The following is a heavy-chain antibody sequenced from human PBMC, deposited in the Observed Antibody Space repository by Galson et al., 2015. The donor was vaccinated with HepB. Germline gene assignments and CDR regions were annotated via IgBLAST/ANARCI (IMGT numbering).Heavy chain of an antibody. CDR2: INHSGST. D-gene: IGHD6-6*01. Sequence: SETLSLTCTVSGGSISSSSYYWGWIRQPPGKGLEWIGGINHSGSTNYNPSLKSRVTISVDTSKNQFSLKLSSVTAADTAVYYCARVKQLVPPNWYFDLWGRGTLVTVSS. CDR1: GGSISSSSYY. J-gene: IGHJ2*01. V-gene: IGHV4-39*07. CDR3: ARVKQLVPPNWYFDL.